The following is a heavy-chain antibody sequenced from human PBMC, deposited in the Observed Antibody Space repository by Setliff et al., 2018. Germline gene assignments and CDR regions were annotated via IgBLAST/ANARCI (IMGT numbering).Heavy chain of an antibody. V-gene: IGHV5-51*01. CDR2: IFPGNSDT. CDR1: GYSFSSYW. CDR3: ARQTIFGSDAFDI. J-gene: IGHJ3*02. Sequence: GESLKISCKGSGYSFSSYWVGWVRQMPGKGLEWMGIIFPGNSDTRYSPSFQGQVTISADKSISTAYLQWSSLKASDTAMYYCARQTIFGSDAFDIWGQGTMVTVSS. D-gene: IGHD3-3*01.